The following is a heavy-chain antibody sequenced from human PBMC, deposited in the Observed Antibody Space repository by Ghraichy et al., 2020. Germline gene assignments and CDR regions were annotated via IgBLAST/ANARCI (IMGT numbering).Heavy chain of an antibody. CDR2: ISAHNGNT. V-gene: IGHV1-18*01. Sequence: ASVKVSCKASGYTFKTYEIMWVRQAPGQGLEWMGWISAHNGNTNYAQKFQGRVTMTADTSTSTAYMNLRSLRSDDTAAYYCTSSGEFTDAFDIWGQGTMVTVSS. D-gene: IGHD3-16*01. CDR1: GYTFKTYE. CDR3: TSSGEFTDAFDI. J-gene: IGHJ3*02.